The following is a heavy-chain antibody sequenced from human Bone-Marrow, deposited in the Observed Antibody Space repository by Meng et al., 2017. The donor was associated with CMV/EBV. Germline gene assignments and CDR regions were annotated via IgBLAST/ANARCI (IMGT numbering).Heavy chain of an antibody. CDR3: ARGLSYMAFDM. CDR1: GFTFSSYS. CDR2: ISSSSSYI. D-gene: IGHD1-14*01. J-gene: IGHJ3*02. V-gene: IGHV3-21*01. Sequence: ESLKISCAASGFTFSSYSMNWVRQAPGKGLEWVSSISSSSSYIYYADSVKGRFTISRDNAKKTLYLQMNSLRADDTAVYYCARGLSYMAFDMWGQGTMVTVSS.